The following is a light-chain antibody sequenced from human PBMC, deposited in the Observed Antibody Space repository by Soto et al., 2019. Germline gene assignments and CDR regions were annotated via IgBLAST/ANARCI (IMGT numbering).Light chain of an antibody. CDR2: EAS. CDR3: QNFDSDPQT. CDR1: QGIRHY. Sequence: DIQMTQSPSSLPASVRDRVTITFRASQGIRHYLAWYQQKTGKVPKILIYEASNLQSGVPSRFSGGGSGTEFTLTISSLQPEDVATYYCQNFDSDPQTFGQGTKVDIK. V-gene: IGKV1-27*01. J-gene: IGKJ1*01.